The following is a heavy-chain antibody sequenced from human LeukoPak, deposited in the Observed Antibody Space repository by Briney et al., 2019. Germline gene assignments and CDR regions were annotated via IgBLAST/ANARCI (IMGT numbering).Heavy chain of an antibody. V-gene: IGHV3-30-3*01. CDR1: GFTFSNAW. CDR2: ISYDGSNK. Sequence: PGGSLRLSCAASGFTFSNAWMSWVRQAPGKGLEWVAVISYDGSNKYYADSVKGRFTISRDNSKNTLYLQMNSLRAEDTAVYYCARGYSSGWAGWLEGYWGQGTLVTVSS. D-gene: IGHD6-19*01. CDR3: ARGYSSGWAGWLEGY. J-gene: IGHJ4*02.